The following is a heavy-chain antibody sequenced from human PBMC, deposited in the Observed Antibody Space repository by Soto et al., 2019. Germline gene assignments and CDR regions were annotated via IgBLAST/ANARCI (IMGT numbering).Heavy chain of an antibody. CDR1: GVTFSKFI. CDR3: AKVRYSSPMGYYYGMDV. D-gene: IGHD6-19*01. J-gene: IGHJ6*02. CDR2: IIPIFGTA. V-gene: IGHV1-69*01. Sequence: QVQLEQSGGEVKKPGSSVKVSCKASGVTFSKFIMTWVRQAPGLGLEWVGGIIPIFGTANYAQKFQGRVTITADESTSTSYMEVNNLRSEDTAVYYGAKVRYSSPMGYYYGMDVWGQGTTGTVSS.